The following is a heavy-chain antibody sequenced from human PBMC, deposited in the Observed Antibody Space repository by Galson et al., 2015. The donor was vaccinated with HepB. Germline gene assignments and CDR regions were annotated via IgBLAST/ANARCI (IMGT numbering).Heavy chain of an antibody. CDR2: INSDGSST. J-gene: IGHJ4*02. CDR1: GFTFSRYW. Sequence: SLRLSCAASGFTFSRYWMHWVRQAPGKGPVWVSRINSDGSSTSYADSVKGRFTISRDNAKNTLYLQMNSLRAEDTAVYYCARDLNTETTVWDYWGQGTLVTVSS. D-gene: IGHD4-17*01. V-gene: IGHV3-74*01. CDR3: ARDLNTETTVWDY.